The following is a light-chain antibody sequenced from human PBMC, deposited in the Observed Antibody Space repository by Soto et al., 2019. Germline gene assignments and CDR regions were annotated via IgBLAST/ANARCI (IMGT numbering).Light chain of an antibody. J-gene: IGKJ2*01. CDR1: QSVSSSY. CDR2: GAS. Sequence: EIVLTKSPGTLSLSPGERATLSCRASQSVSSSYLAWYQQKPGQAPRLLISGASSRATGIPDRFSGSGSGTDFTLTISRLEPEDFAVYYCQQYGSSPPYTFGQGTKLEIK. CDR3: QQYGSSPPYT. V-gene: IGKV3-20*01.